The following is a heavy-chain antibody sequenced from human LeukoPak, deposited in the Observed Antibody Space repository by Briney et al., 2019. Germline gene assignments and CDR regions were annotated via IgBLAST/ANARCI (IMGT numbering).Heavy chain of an antibody. CDR3: AELGITMIGGV. CDR2: ISRASESI. J-gene: IGHJ6*04. D-gene: IGHD3-10*02. V-gene: IGHV3-21*01. CDR1: GFTFNAYS. Sequence: GGSLRLSCAASGFTFNAYSMGWVRQAPGKGLEWVSIISRASESIFYADSVKGRFTISRDNAKNSLYLQMNSLRAEDTAVYYCAELGITMIGGVWGKGTTVTISS.